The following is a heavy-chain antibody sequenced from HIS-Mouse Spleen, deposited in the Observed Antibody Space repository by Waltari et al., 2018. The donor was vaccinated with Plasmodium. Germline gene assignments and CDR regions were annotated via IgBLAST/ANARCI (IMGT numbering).Heavy chain of an antibody. CDR1: GFTFSSYA. D-gene: IGHD4-17*01. V-gene: IGHV3-30*04. J-gene: IGHJ4*02. Sequence: QVQLVESGGGVVQPGRSLRLSCAASGFTFSSYAMPWVRQAPGKGLEWVAVISYDGSNKYYADSVKGRFTISRDNSKNTLYLQMNSLRAEDTAVYYCARDGNSVTTLDYWGQGTLVTVSS. CDR3: ARDGNSVTTLDY. CDR2: ISYDGSNK.